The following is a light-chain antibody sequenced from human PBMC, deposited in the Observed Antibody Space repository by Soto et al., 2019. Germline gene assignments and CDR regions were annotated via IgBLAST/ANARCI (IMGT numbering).Light chain of an antibody. Sequence: QSALTQPASVSGSPGQSITISCTGTSSDVGNYNLVSWYQQHPGKAPKLMIYEGNKRPSGVSNRFSASKSGNTASLTISGLLAEDVADYYFGSFAASSTHVLIGGGTKLTVL. CDR2: EGN. J-gene: IGLJ2*01. V-gene: IGLV2-23*01. CDR1: SSDVGNYNL. CDR3: GSFAASSTHVL.